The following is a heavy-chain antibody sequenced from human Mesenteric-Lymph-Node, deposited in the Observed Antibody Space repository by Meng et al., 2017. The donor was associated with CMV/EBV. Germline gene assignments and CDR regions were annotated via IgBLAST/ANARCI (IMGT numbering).Heavy chain of an antibody. CDR3: ARDSPDCSSTSCEGWFDP. D-gene: IGHD2-2*01. V-gene: IGHV4-59*11. J-gene: IGHJ5*02. Sequence: SETLSLTCTVSGGSITSHHWSWIRQSPGKGLEWIGNIYYSGTTNHNPSLKSRVTISVDTSKNQFSLKLSSVTAADTAVYYCARDSPDCSSTSCEGWFDPWGQGTLVTVSS. CDR1: GGSITSHH. CDR2: IYYSGTT.